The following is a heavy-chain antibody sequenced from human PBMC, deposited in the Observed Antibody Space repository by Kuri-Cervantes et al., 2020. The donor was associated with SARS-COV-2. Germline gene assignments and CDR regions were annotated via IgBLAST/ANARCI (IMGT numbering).Heavy chain of an antibody. CDR1: GFTFSSYA. Sequence: GGSLRLSCAASGFTFSSYAMHWVRQAPGKGLEWVAVISYDGSNKYYADSVKGRFTIPRDNSKNTLYLQMNSLRAEDTAVYYCARVEVTILSADYWGQGTLVTVSS. V-gene: IGHV3-30-3*01. J-gene: IGHJ4*02. CDR3: ARVEVTILSADY. CDR2: ISYDGSNK. D-gene: IGHD3-3*01.